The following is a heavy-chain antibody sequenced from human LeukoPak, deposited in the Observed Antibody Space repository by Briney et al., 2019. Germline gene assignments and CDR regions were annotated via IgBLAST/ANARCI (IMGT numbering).Heavy chain of an antibody. Sequence: GRSLRLSCAASGFTFDDYAMHWVRQAPGKGLEWVSGISWNSGSIGYAASVKGRFTISRDSAKNSLYLQMNSLRAEDTALYYCAKAASSGYDFTTNWFDPWGQGTLVTVSS. J-gene: IGHJ5*02. V-gene: IGHV3-9*01. CDR2: ISWNSGSI. CDR3: AKAASSGYDFTTNWFDP. D-gene: IGHD5-12*01. CDR1: GFTFDDYA.